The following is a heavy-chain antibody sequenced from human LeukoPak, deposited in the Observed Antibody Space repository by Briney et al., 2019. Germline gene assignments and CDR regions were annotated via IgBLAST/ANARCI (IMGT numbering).Heavy chain of an antibody. CDR2: ILPDSRDT. D-gene: IGHD3-10*01. Sequence: ASVKVSCKASGYTFAAHHIHWVRQAPGQGLEWMGWILPDSRDTKYSQKFQDRLTLTTDTSTNTAYTELSRLIPDDTAVYYCSGRYGPGPVWGQGTLISASP. J-gene: IGHJ4*02. CDR3: SGRYGPGPV. V-gene: IGHV1-2*02. CDR1: GYTFAAHH.